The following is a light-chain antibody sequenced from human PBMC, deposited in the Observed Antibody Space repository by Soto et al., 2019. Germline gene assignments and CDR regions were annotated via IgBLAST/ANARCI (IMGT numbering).Light chain of an antibody. CDR2: SNN. Sequence: QCVLTQPPSASGTPGQRVTISCSGSSSNIGSNTVNWYQQLPGTAPKLLIYSNNQRPSGVPDRFSGSKSGTSASLAISGLQSEDEADYYCAAWDDSLNGWVFGRGTKLTVL. V-gene: IGLV1-44*01. CDR1: SSNIGSNT. CDR3: AAWDDSLNGWV. J-gene: IGLJ3*02.